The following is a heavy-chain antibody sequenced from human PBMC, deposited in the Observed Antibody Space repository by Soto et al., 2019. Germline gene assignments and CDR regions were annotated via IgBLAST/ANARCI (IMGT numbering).Heavy chain of an antibody. CDR2: MNPNSGNT. J-gene: IGHJ4*02. CDR1: GYTFTSYD. CDR3: ARGINGGSWGRYYFDY. D-gene: IGHD2-15*01. V-gene: IGHV1-8*01. Sequence: QVQLVQSGAAVKKPGASVKVSCKASGYTFTSYDINWVRQSTGQGLEWMGWMNPNSGNTGYAQKFQGRVTMTRNTSISTAYMELSSLRSEDPDVYYGARGINGGSWGRYYFDYWRQGTLGTVSS.